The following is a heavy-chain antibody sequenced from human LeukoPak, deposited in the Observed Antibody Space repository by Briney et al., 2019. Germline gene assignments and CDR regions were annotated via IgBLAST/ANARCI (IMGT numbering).Heavy chain of an antibody. CDR1: GGSVSSGSYY. D-gene: IGHD3-10*01. J-gene: IGHJ4*02. V-gene: IGHV4-30-2*01. Sequence: TSETLSLTCTVSGGSVSSGSYYWSWIRQPPGKGLEWIGYIYHSGSTYYNPSLKSRVTISVDRSKNQFSLKLSSVTAADTAVYYCAAYYYGSGSYTFDYWGQGTLVTVSS. CDR3: AAYYYGSGSYTFDY. CDR2: IYHSGST.